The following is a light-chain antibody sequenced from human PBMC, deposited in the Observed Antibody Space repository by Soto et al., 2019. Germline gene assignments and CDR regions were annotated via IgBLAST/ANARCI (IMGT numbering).Light chain of an antibody. CDR1: QAISNY. CDR2: AAS. J-gene: IGKJ4*01. V-gene: IGKV1-27*01. CDR3: QIYNSART. Sequence: DIQMTQSPSSLSASVGDKITITCRASQAISNYLAWYQQKPGKVPKLLIYAASTLQSGVPSRFSGSGSGKEFTLTISSLQPEDVATYYCQIYNSARTFGGGTKVEIK.